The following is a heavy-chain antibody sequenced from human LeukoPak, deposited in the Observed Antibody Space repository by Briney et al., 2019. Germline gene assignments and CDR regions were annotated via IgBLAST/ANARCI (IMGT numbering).Heavy chain of an antibody. CDR3: GKGPGYSVYDNLPHH. D-gene: IGHD5/OR15-5a*01. CDR1: GFNFRNYG. Sequence: GGSLRLSCLTSGFNFRNYGMHWVRQAPGKGLEWVAVISDDGIKIYYGDSVKGRFTISRDNSKNTLNLQMDSLRADDTAVYYCGKGPGYSVYDNLPHHWGQGTLVTVSS. J-gene: IGHJ5*02. CDR2: ISDDGIKI. V-gene: IGHV3-30*19.